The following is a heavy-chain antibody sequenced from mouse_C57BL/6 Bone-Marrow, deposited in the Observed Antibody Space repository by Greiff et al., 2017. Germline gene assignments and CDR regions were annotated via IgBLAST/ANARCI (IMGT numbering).Heavy chain of an antibody. V-gene: IGHV1-67*01. J-gene: IGHJ2*01. CDR2: ISTYYGDA. CDR3: ARRGYYGSGQYYFDY. D-gene: IGHD1-1*01. Sequence: QVQLKESGPELVRPGVSVKISCKGSGYTFTDYAMHWVKQSHAKSLEWIGVISTYYGDASYNQKFKDKATMTVDKSSSTAYMELARLTSEDSAVXYCARRGYYGSGQYYFDYWGQGTTLTVSS. CDR1: GYTFTDYA.